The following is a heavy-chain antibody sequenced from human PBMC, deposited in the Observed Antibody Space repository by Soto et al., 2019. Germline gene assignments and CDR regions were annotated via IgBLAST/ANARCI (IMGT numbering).Heavy chain of an antibody. J-gene: IGHJ4*02. V-gene: IGHV4-59*01. CDR3: ASVQRGHSGS. D-gene: IGHD5-12*01. Sequence: PSETLSLTCTVSGGSISSYYWSWIRQPPGKGLEWIGYIYYSGSTNYNPSLKSRVTISVDTSKNQFSLKLSSVTAADTAVYYCASVQRGHSGSWGQGTLVTVSS. CDR2: IYYSGST. CDR1: GGSISSYY.